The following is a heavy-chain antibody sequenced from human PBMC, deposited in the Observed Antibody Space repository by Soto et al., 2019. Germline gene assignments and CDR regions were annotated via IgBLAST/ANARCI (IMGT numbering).Heavy chain of an antibody. Sequence: SVKVSCKASGGTFSSYAISWVRQAPGQGREWMGGIIPSFGTANYAHKFQGRVTITADKSTSTAYMELSSLRSEDTAVYYCARISIYGMPVDDWGQGXLVTVSA. J-gene: IGHJ4*02. CDR2: IIPSFGTA. D-gene: IGHD3-3*02. CDR3: ARISIYGMPVDD. V-gene: IGHV1-69*06. CDR1: GGTFSSYA.